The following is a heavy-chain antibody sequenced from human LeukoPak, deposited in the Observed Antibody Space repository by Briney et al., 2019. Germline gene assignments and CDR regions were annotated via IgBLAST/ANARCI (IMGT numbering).Heavy chain of an antibody. CDR3: ARGIAAAGIGY. Sequence: SVKVSCKASGGTFSSYAISWVRQAPGQGLGWMGRIIPILGIANYAQKFQGRVTITADKSTSTAYMELSSLRSEDTAVYYCARGIAAAGIGYWGQGTLVTVSS. CDR2: IIPILGIA. D-gene: IGHD6-13*01. V-gene: IGHV1-69*04. CDR1: GGTFSSYA. J-gene: IGHJ4*02.